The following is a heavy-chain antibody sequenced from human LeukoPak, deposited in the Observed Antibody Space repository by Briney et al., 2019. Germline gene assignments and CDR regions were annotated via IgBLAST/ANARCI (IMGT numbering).Heavy chain of an antibody. CDR3: TTDSYYYDSSGYYPFDY. CDR2: IKSKTDGGTT. D-gene: IGHD3-22*01. Sequence: GGSLRLSCAASGFTFSNAWMSWVRQAPGKGLEWVGRIKSKTDGGTTDYAAPVKGRFTISRDDSKNTLYLQMNSLKTEDTAVYYCTTDSYYYDSSGYYPFDYWGQGTLVTVSS. J-gene: IGHJ4*02. V-gene: IGHV3-15*01. CDR1: GFTFSNAW.